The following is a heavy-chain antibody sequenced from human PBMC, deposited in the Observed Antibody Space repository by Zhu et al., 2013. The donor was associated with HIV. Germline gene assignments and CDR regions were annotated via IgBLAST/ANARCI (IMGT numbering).Heavy chain of an antibody. Sequence: QVQLQESGPGLVKPSETLSLTCTVSGYSISSGYYWGWIRQPPGRGWSGLGVSIIVGAPTTTRPSKSRVTISVDRSKNQFSLKLNSVTAADTAVYYCARGAVTMVRGVIKYGIFDMWGPRDNGHRLF. V-gene: IGHV4-38-2*02. CDR2: SIIVGAP. CDR1: GYSISSGYY. D-gene: IGHD3-10*01. J-gene: IGHJ3*02. CDR3: ARGAVTMVRGVIKYGIFDM.